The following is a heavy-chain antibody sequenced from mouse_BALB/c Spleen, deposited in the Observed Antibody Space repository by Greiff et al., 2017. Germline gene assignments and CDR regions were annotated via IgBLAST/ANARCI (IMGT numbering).Heavy chain of an antibody. CDR2: IWAGGST. V-gene: IGHV2-9*02. J-gene: IGHJ3*01. D-gene: IGHD2-1*01. CDR3: ASSYGNFAY. CDR1: GFSLTSYG. Sequence: QVHVKQSGPGLVAPSQSLSITCTVSGFSLTSYGVHWVRQPPGKGLEWLGVIWAGGSTNYNSALMSRLSISKDNSKSQVFLKMNSLQTDDTAMYYCASSYGNFAYWGQGTLVTVSA.